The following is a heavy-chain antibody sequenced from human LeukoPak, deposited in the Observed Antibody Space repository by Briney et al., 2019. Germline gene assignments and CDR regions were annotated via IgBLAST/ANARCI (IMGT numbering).Heavy chain of an antibody. V-gene: IGHV1-46*03. CDR3: ARDLVDYVWGSYRSLDY. CDR2: INPSGGST. Sequence: ASVKVSCKASGYTFTSYYMHWVQQAPGQGLEWMAIINPSGGSTSYAQKFQGRVTMTRDTSTSTVYMELSSLRSEDTAVYYCARDLVDYVWGSYRSLDYWGQGTLVTVSS. D-gene: IGHD3-16*02. CDR1: GYTFTSYY. J-gene: IGHJ4*02.